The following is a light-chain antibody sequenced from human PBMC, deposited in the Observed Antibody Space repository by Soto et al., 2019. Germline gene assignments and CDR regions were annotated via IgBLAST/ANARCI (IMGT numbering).Light chain of an antibody. CDR2: DAS. CDR3: QQFNGFPT. J-gene: IGKJ5*01. CDR1: QGISNA. V-gene: IGKV1-13*02. Sequence: AIQFTQSPSSLSASVGDTVTITCRASQGISNALAWYQQIPGKPPKLLSYDASTLESGVPSRFSGSGSGTDFTLTISSLQPGDFATYYCQQFNGFPTFGHGTRLEIQ.